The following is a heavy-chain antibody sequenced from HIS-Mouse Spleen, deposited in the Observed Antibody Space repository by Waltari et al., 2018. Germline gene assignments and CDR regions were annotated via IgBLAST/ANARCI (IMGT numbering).Heavy chain of an antibody. Sequence: QLQLQESGPALVNPSEPLSLTCTGSGGSISSSCYYCGWISHLPGKGLEWIGSIYYSGSTYYNPSLKSRVTISVDTSKNQFSLKLSSVTAADTAVYYCARDKGTTVTTFDAFDIWGQGTMVTVSS. CDR2: IYYSGST. V-gene: IGHV4-39*07. CDR1: GGSISSSCYY. J-gene: IGHJ3*02. D-gene: IGHD4-4*01. CDR3: ARDKGTTVTTFDAFDI.